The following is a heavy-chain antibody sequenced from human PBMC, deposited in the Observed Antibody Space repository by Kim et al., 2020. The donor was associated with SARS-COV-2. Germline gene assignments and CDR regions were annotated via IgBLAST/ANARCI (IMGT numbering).Heavy chain of an antibody. J-gene: IGHJ3*02. CDR2: IYYSGST. V-gene: IGHV4-31*03. CDR3: ARDYTGYSYGLSI. D-gene: IGHD5-18*01. CDR1: GGSISSGGYY. Sequence: SETLSLTCTVSGGSISSGGYYWSWIRQHPGKGLEWIGYIYYSGSTYYNPSLKSRVTISVDTSKNQFSLKLSSVTAADTAVYYCARDYTGYSYGLSIWGQGTMVTVSS.